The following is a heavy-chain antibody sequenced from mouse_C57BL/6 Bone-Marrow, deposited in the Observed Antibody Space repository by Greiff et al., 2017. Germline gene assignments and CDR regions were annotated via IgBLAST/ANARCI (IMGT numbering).Heavy chain of an antibody. V-gene: IGHV5-6*01. CDR2: ISSGGSYT. CDR3: ARHLSYGNSYDYVDD. D-gene: IGHD1-1*01. Sequence: EVQGVESGGDLVKPGGSLKLSCAASGFTFSSYGMSWVRQTPDKRLEWVATISSGGSYTYYPDSVKGRFTISRDNAKNTLYLQISSLKSEDTAMDYCARHLSYGNSYDYVDDWGQGTTLTVSS. CDR1: GFTFSSYG. J-gene: IGHJ2*01.